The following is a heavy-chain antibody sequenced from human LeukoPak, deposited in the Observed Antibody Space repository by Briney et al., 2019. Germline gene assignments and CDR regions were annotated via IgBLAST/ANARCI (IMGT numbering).Heavy chain of an antibody. CDR1: GFTFSTSG. V-gene: IGHV3-30*02. D-gene: IGHD3-10*01. CDR3: ATSSYYGSGSDN. CDR2: VRYDGIKK. Sequence: GGSLRLSCATSGFTFSTSGMHWVRQAPGKGLEWVAFVRYDGIKKDYADSVKGRFTISRDNAKNSLYLQMNSLRAEDTAVYYCATSSYYGSGSDNWGQGTLVTGSS. J-gene: IGHJ4*02.